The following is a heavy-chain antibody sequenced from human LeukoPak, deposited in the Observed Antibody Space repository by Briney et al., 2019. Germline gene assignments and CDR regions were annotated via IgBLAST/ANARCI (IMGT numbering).Heavy chain of an antibody. CDR1: GFTFSSYA. V-gene: IGHV3-23*01. D-gene: IGHD6-6*01. CDR3: AKEVNQYSSSRGYYFDY. Sequence: GGSLRLSCAASGFTFSSYAMSWVRQAPGKGLEWVSAISGSGGSTYYADSVKGRFTISRDNSKNTLYLQMNSLRAEDTAVYYCAKEVNQYSSSRGYYFDYWGQGTLVTVSS. CDR2: ISGSGGST. J-gene: IGHJ4*02.